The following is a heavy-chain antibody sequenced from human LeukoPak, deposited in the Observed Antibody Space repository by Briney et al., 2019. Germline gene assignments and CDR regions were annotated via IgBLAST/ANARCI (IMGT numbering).Heavy chain of an antibody. Sequence: SETLSLTCSVSGGSISNYFWSWIRQPPGNTLEWIGHIHDSGSTKANPSLKSRVTISVDTSKSQISLSLSSLSESDSAVYYCAKGASGSYYHGFEFWGQGILVTVSS. V-gene: IGHV4-59*01. J-gene: IGHJ4*02. D-gene: IGHD3-10*01. CDR3: AKGASGSYYHGFEF. CDR1: GGSISNYF. CDR2: IHDSGST.